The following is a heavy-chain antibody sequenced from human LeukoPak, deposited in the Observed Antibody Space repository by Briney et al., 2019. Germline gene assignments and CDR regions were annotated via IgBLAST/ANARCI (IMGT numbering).Heavy chain of an antibody. Sequence: GRSLRLSCAASGFTFDDYAMHWVRQAPGKGLEWVSGISWNSGSIGYADSVKGRFTISRDNAKNSLYLQMNSLRAEDTALYYCAKEADYWGQGTLVTVSS. CDR3: AKEADY. CDR1: GFTFDDYA. CDR2: ISWNSGSI. V-gene: IGHV3-9*01. J-gene: IGHJ4*02.